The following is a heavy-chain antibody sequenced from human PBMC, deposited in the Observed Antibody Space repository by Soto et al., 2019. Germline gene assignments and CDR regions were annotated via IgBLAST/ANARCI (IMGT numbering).Heavy chain of an antibody. CDR3: ARGRGYYDSSGYRAEYFDY. CDR2: ISSSSSYI. CDR1: GFTFSSYS. D-gene: IGHD3-22*01. J-gene: IGHJ4*02. Sequence: LRLSCAASGFTFSSYSMNWVRQAPGKGLERVSSISSSSSYIYYADSVKGRFTISRDNAKNSLYLQMNSLRAEDTAVYYCARGRGYYDSSGYRAEYFDYWGQGTLVTVSS. V-gene: IGHV3-21*01.